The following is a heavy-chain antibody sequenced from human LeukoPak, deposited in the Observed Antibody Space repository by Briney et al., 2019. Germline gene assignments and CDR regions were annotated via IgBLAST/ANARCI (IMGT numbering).Heavy chain of an antibody. V-gene: IGHV4-59*08. Sequence: PSETLSLTCTVSGGSISSYYWSWIRQPPGKGLEWIGYIYYSGSTNYNPSLKSRVTISVDTSKNQFSLKLSSVTAADTAVYYCVRQLYCTSTSCYRGNWFDPWGQGTLVTVSS. CDR1: GGSISSYY. CDR2: IYYSGST. D-gene: IGHD2-2*01. J-gene: IGHJ5*02. CDR3: VRQLYCTSTSCYRGNWFDP.